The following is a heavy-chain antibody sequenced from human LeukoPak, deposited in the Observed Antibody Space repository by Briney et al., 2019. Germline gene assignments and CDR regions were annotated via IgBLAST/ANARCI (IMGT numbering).Heavy chain of an antibody. J-gene: IGHJ4*02. CDR3: ATDVGIRYFDWLLL. Sequence: GGSLRLSCAASGFTFSSYAMSWVRQAPGKGLESVSAISGSGGSTYYADSVKGRFTISRDNSKNTLYLQMNSLRAEDTAVYYCATDVGIRYFDWLLLWGQGTLVTVSS. CDR1: GFTFSSYA. CDR2: ISGSGGST. V-gene: IGHV3-23*01. D-gene: IGHD3-9*01.